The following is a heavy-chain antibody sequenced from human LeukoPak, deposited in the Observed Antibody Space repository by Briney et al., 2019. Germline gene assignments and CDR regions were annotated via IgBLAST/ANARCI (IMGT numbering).Heavy chain of an antibody. CDR1: GFTFSSYW. CDR3: ARSYDFWSGYFGY. V-gene: IGHV3-74*01. J-gene: IGHJ4*02. Sequence: GGSLRLSCAASGFTFSSYWMHWVRQAPGKGLVWVSRINSDGSSTRYADSVKGRFTIYRDNANNTLYLQMNSLRAEDTAVYYCARSYDFWSGYFGYWGQGTLVTVSS. CDR2: INSDGSST. D-gene: IGHD3-3*01.